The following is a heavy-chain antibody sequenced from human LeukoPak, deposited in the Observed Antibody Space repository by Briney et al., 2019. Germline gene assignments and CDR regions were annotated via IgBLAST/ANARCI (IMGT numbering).Heavy chain of an antibody. CDR2: INPNGGST. D-gene: IGHD6-13*01. V-gene: IGHV1-46*01. CDR3: ARVRAAAGFDY. Sequence: ASVKVSCKASGYTFITYYMHWVRQAPGQGLEWMGIINPNGGSTSYAQKFQGRLTMTRDTSTSTVYMELSRLRSDDTAVYYCARVRAAAGFDYWGQGTLVTVSS. CDR1: GYTFITYY. J-gene: IGHJ4*02.